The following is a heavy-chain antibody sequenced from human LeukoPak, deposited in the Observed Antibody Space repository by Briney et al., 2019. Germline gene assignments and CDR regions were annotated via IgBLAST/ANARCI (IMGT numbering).Heavy chain of an antibody. CDR1: GYSISSGYY. CDR3: ARVPEILEWLWPFPGGAHLGYFDY. V-gene: IGHV4-38-2*01. D-gene: IGHD3-3*01. J-gene: IGHJ4*02. CDR2: IYHSGST. Sequence: SETLSLTCAVSGYSISSGYYWGWIRQPPGKGLEWIGSIYHSGSTYYNPSLKSRVTISVDTSKNQFSLKLSSVTAADTAVYYCARVPEILEWLWPFPGGAHLGYFDYWGQGTLVTVSS.